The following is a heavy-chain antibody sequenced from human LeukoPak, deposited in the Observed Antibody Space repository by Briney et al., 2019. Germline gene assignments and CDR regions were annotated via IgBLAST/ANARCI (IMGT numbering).Heavy chain of an antibody. CDR3: AREGHWVVHGFYYYYMDV. J-gene: IGHJ6*03. CDR2: ISYDGRNE. V-gene: IGHV3-30*01. Sequence: GRSLRLSCAASGFTFSNYAMHWVRQAPGKGLEWVAVISYDGRNEFYADSVKGRFTISRDNSKNTLELQMNSLRAEDTAVYYCAREGHWVVHGFYYYYMDVWGKGTTVTVSS. CDR1: GFTFSNYA. D-gene: IGHD2-15*01.